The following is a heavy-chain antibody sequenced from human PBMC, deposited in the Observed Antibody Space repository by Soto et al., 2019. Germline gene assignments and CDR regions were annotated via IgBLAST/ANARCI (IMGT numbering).Heavy chain of an antibody. CDR3: ARDRIGRDGYRNFDY. D-gene: IGHD5-12*01. Sequence: PSETLSLTCTLSGGSLSSYYWSWIRQPPGKGLEWIGYIYYSGSTNYNPSLKSRVTISVDTSKNQFSLKLSSVTAADTAVCYCARDRIGRDGYRNFDYWGQGTLVTVSS. CDR2: IYYSGST. J-gene: IGHJ4*02. V-gene: IGHV4-59*01. CDR1: GGSLSSYY.